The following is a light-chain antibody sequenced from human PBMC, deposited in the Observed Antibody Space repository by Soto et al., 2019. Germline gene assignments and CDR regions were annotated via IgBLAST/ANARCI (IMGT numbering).Light chain of an antibody. Sequence: ILLTQSPSSLSASGGDIVTITFRASQGIDTSLAWYQQKPGKAPKLLIYDASSLQSGVPLRFSGSGSGTEFTLTINSLQPDDFATYYCLQYKTYSAFGQGTKVDI. CDR3: LQYKTYSA. CDR2: DAS. V-gene: IGKV1-5*01. J-gene: IGKJ1*01. CDR1: QGIDTS.